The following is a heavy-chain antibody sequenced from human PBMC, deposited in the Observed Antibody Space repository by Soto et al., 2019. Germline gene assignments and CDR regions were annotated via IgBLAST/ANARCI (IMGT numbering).Heavy chain of an antibody. V-gene: IGHV3-23*01. CDR1: GFTFNNYA. J-gene: IGHJ1*01. CDR2: ISASGAYT. Sequence: GGSLRLSCAASGFTFNNYAVSWARQTPGKGLEWVATISASGAYTFYADSVRGRFTISRDNSKNTLYLQMNSLRAEDTAVYYCAKTNLQWLFYWGQGTLVIVSS. CDR3: AKTNLQWLFY. D-gene: IGHD6-19*01.